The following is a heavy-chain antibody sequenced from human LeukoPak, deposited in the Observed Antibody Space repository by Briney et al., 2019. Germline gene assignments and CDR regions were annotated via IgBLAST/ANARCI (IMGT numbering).Heavy chain of an antibody. V-gene: IGHV4-34*01. Sequence: PSETLSLTCAVYGGSFSDYSWTWIRQPPGKGLEWIGEINHSGSTNYNPSLKSRVTISVDTSKNQFSLKLTSVTAADTAVYYCARGGHYYDRLNWFDPWGQGTLVTASS. CDR1: GGSFSDYS. J-gene: IGHJ5*02. D-gene: IGHD3-22*01. CDR2: INHSGST. CDR3: ARGGHYYDRLNWFDP.